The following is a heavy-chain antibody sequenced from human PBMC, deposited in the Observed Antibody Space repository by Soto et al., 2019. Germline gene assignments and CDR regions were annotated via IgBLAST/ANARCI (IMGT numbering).Heavy chain of an antibody. D-gene: IGHD2-2*01. Sequence: GESLKISCKGSGYSFTSYWIGWVRQMPGKGLEWMGIIYPGDSDTRYSPSFQGQVTISADKSISTAYLQWSSLKASDTAMYYCARQGYRSSTSSRCYYYYYGMDVWGQGTTVTVSS. CDR2: IYPGDSDT. CDR1: GYSFTSYW. J-gene: IGHJ6*02. V-gene: IGHV5-51*01. CDR3: ARQGYRSSTSSRCYYYYYGMDV.